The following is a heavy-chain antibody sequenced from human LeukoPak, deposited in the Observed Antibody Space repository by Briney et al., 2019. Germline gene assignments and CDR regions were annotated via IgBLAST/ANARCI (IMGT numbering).Heavy chain of an antibody. CDR1: GYTFTGYY. CDR2: INPNSGGT. CDR3: ARSWYGGYVSGYFDY. V-gene: IGHV1-2*02. J-gene: IGHJ4*02. Sequence: GASVKVSCKASGYTFTGYYMHWVRQAPGQGLEWMGWINPNSGGTNYAQKFQGRVTMTRDTSISTAYMELSRLRSDDTAVYYCARSWYGGYVSGYFDYWGQGTLVTVSS. D-gene: IGHD5-12*01.